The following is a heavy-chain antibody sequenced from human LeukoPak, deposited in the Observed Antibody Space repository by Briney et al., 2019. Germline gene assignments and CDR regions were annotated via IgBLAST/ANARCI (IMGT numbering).Heavy chain of an antibody. Sequence: PSETLSLTCTVSGGSISSYYWSWIRQPPGKGLEWIGYIYYSGSTSYNPSLKSRVTISVDTSKNQFSLKLSSVTAADTAVYYCARCDSSGYREFDYWGQGTLITVSS. CDR2: IYYSGST. J-gene: IGHJ4*02. V-gene: IGHV4-59*01. CDR1: GGSISSYY. CDR3: ARCDSSGYREFDY. D-gene: IGHD3-22*01.